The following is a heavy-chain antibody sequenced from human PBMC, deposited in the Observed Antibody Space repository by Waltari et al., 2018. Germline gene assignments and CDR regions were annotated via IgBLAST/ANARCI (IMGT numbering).Heavy chain of an antibody. J-gene: IGHJ4*02. Sequence: QLQLQESGPGLVEPSGTLSLTCAVSGDSITSSYLWKWVRQSPWYGLEWIGQVLGSGRNNYNPSLASRVTVSLDNYNNQFSLQVASATAADTAVYYCARDRGRGLYLDSWGPGTLVTVSP. CDR3: ARDRGRGLYLDS. CDR1: GDSITSSYL. CDR2: VLGSGRN. D-gene: IGHD2-15*01. V-gene: IGHV4-4*02.